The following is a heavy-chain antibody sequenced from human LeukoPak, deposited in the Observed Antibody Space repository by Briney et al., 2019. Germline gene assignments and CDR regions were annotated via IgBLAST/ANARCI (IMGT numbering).Heavy chain of an antibody. CDR1: GGSISSYY. D-gene: IGHD6-19*01. Sequence: PSETLSLTCTVSGGSISSYYWSWIRQPPGKGLEWIGYIYYSGSTNYNPSLKSRVTISVDTSKNQFSLKLSSVTAADTAVYYCARLSGWYEGDDYWGQGTLVTVSS. CDR3: ARLSGWYEGDDY. J-gene: IGHJ4*02. CDR2: IYYSGST. V-gene: IGHV4-59*08.